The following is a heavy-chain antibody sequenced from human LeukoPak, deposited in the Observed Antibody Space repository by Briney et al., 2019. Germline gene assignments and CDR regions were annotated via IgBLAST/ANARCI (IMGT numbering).Heavy chain of an antibody. D-gene: IGHD2-2*02. J-gene: IGHJ4*02. Sequence: GGSLRLSCAASGFTFSSFALHWVRQAPGKGLEWVAVISYEDGSNKYYADSVKGQFTISRDNSKHTVYLQMNSLRTEDTAVYYCARESGGNTPYYFDYWGQGTLVTVSS. CDR3: ARESGGNTPYYFDY. CDR1: GFTFSSFA. CDR2: ISYEDGSNK. V-gene: IGHV3-30*04.